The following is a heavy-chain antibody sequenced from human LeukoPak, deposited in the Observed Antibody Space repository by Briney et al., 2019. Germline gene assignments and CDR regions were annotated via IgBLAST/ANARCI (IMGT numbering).Heavy chain of an antibody. CDR3: AREWQQLVIDY. J-gene: IGHJ4*02. CDR2: IYFSGST. V-gene: IGHV4-59*01. D-gene: IGHD6-13*01. Sequence: SETLSLTCTVSGGSISSYYWSWVRQPPGKGLEWIGYIYFSGSTNYNPSLKSRVTISVDTSKNQFSLKLSSVTAADTAAYYCAREWQQLVIDYWGQGTLVTVSS. CDR1: GGSISSYY.